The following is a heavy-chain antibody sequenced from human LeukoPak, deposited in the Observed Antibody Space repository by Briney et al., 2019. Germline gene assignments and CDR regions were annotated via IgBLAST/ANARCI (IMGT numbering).Heavy chain of an antibody. D-gene: IGHD1-26*01. CDR2: ISGNSGTT. J-gene: IGHJ4*02. CDR1: GFTFSNYA. CDR3: AKKRATGSYYYFDY. Sequence: GGSLRLSCAASGFTFSNYAMSWVRQAPGKGLEWVSAISGNSGTTFNADSVRGRFTISRDNSKNTLYLQMNSLRVEDTAVYYCAKKRATGSYYYFDYWGQGTLVTVSS. V-gene: IGHV3-23*01.